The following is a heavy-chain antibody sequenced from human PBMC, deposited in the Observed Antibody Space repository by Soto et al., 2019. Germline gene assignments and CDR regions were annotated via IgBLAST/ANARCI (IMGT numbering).Heavy chain of an antibody. CDR2: IYYSGST. CDR3: ATGQDSSGWYSGHYFDY. CDR1: GGSISSYY. Sequence: QVQLQESGPGLVKPSETLSLTCTVSGGSISSYYWSWIRQPPGKGLEWIGYIYYSGSTNYNPSLKSRVTISVDTSKNQFSLKLSSVTAADTAVYYCATGQDSSGWYSGHYFDYWGQGTLVTVSS. D-gene: IGHD6-19*01. V-gene: IGHV4-59*01. J-gene: IGHJ4*02.